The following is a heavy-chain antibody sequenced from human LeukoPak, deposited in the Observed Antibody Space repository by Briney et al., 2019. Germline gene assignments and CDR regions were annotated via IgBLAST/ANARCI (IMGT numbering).Heavy chain of an antibody. CDR1: GFTFSRNS. Sequence: PGGSLRLSCAASGFTFSRNSMSWVRQAPGKGLEWVSSISSSSSYIYYADSVKGRFTISRDNSKNTLYLQMNSLRAEDTAVYYCAKDRGAVAGVMDVWGKGTTVTVSS. CDR2: ISSSSSYI. D-gene: IGHD6-19*01. CDR3: AKDRGAVAGVMDV. J-gene: IGHJ6*03. V-gene: IGHV3-21*01.